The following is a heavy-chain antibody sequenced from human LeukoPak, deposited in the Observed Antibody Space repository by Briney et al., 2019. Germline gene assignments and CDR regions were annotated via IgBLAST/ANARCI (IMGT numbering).Heavy chain of an antibody. D-gene: IGHD3-9*01. J-gene: IGHJ6*03. CDR2: INPNSGGT. CDR3: ARGVLTGYYNSYYYMDV. V-gene: IGHV1-2*02. CDR1: GYTFTGYY. Sequence: GASVKVSCKASGYTFTGYYMHWVRQAPGQGLEWMGWINPNSGGTNYAQKFQGRVTMTRDTSISTAYMELSSLRSEDTAVYYCARGVLTGYYNSYYYMDVWGKGTTVTISS.